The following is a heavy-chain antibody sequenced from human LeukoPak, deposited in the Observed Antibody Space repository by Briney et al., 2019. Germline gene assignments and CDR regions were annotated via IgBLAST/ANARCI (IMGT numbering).Heavy chain of an antibody. CDR2: IYYSGST. Sequence: SXTCXXXGGSXXXYYWSWIRQPPGKGLEWIGYIYYSGSTNYNPSLKSRVTISVDTSKNQFSLKLSSVTAADTAVYYCARLYDFWSGSSFDYWGQGTLVTVSS. J-gene: IGHJ4*02. CDR1: GGSXXXYY. V-gene: IGHV4-59*01. CDR3: ARLYDFWSGSSFDY. D-gene: IGHD3-3*01.